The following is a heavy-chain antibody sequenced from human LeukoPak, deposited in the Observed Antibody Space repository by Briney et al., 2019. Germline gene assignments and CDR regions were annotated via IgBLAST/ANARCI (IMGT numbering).Heavy chain of an antibody. Sequence: GGSLRLSCVASGLTLNNAWMSWVRQAPGKGLEWVGRIKSETAGETTEFAASVKGRFIILRDESKNTLYLQMNSLRAEDTAVYYCARRRRQVSGDILTGLGMDVWGQGTTVTVSS. V-gene: IGHV3-15*01. CDR3: ARRRRQVSGDILTGLGMDV. D-gene: IGHD3-9*01. CDR2: IKSETAGETT. J-gene: IGHJ6*02. CDR1: GLTLNNAW.